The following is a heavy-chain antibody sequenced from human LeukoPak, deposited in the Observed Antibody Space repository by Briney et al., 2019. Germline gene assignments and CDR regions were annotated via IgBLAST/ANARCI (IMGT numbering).Heavy chain of an antibody. Sequence: NPSETLSLTCTVSGGSISSHYWSWIRQPPGKGLEWIGFIYYRGSTNYNPSLESRVTISVDTSKNRFSLKLSSVTAADTAVYYCARDRYSGYDGFGAFDIWGQGTMVTVSS. CDR2: IYYRGST. V-gene: IGHV4-59*11. D-gene: IGHD5-12*01. CDR3: ARDRYSGYDGFGAFDI. CDR1: GGSISSHY. J-gene: IGHJ3*02.